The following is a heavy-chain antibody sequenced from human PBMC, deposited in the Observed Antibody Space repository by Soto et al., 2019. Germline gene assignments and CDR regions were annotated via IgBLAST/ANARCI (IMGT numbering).Heavy chain of an antibody. V-gene: IGHV4-34*01. J-gene: IGHJ4*02. CDR1: GGSFSGYY. D-gene: IGHD3-10*01. CDR3: ARALIYYYGSGRPYFDY. Sequence: SETLSLTCAVYGGSFSGYYWSWIRQPPGKGLEWIGEINHSGSTNYNPSLKSRVTISVDTSKNQFSLKLSSVTAADTAVYYCARALIYYYGSGRPYFDYWGQGTLVTVSS. CDR2: INHSGST.